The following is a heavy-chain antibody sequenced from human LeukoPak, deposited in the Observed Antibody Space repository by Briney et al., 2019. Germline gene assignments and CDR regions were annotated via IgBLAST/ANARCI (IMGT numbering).Heavy chain of an antibody. CDR2: IKSDGSVT. V-gene: IGHV3-74*01. CDR1: GFTVSSYE. D-gene: IGHD6-13*01. J-gene: IGHJ4*02. Sequence: GGSLRLSCAASGFTVSSYEMNWVRQAPGKGLVWVSRIKSDGSVTSYADSVKGRFTISRDNAKNTLYLQMNSLRAEDTAVYYCARDSDSWYFDYWGQGTLVTVSS. CDR3: ARDSDSWYFDY.